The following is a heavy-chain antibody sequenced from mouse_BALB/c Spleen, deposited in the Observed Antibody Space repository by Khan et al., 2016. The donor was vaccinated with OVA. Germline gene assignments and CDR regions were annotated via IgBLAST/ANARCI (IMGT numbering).Heavy chain of an antibody. D-gene: IGHD2-2*01. CDR3: ARGGYGSFAY. Sequence: QVQLQQSGAELAKPGASVKMSCKASGYTFTSYWMHWVKQRPGQGLEWIGYINPSTVYTEYNQKFKDKATLTADKSSSTADMQLSSLTSEDSAVYYCARGGYGSFAYWGQGTLVTVSA. CDR1: GYTFTSYW. CDR2: INPSTVYT. V-gene: IGHV1-7*01. J-gene: IGHJ3*01.